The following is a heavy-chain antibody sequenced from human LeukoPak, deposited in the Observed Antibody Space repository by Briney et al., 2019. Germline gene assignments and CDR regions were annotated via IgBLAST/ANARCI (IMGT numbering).Heavy chain of an antibody. CDR1: GYSFTSYW. Sequence: GESLKISCKGSGYSFTSYWIGWVRQMPGKGLEWMGIIYPGDSDTRYSPSFQGQVTISADKSISTAYLQWSSLKASDTAMYYCARHSQSGSPTSPFDYWGQGTLVTVSS. D-gene: IGHD1-26*01. V-gene: IGHV5-51*01. CDR3: ARHSQSGSPTSPFDY. CDR2: IYPGDSDT. J-gene: IGHJ4*02.